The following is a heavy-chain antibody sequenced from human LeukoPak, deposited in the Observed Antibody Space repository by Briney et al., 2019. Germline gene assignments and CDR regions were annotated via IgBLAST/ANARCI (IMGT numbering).Heavy chain of an antibody. CDR1: GFTFSTYA. CDR3: ARRLLVGTTVRPYFDY. D-gene: IGHD1-26*01. J-gene: IGHJ4*02. V-gene: IGHV3-23*01. CDR2: ITGGGGGT. Sequence: QPGGSQRLSCAASGFTFSTYAISWVRQAPGEGLEWVSTITGGGGGTYYADSVKGRFTISRDNSKHTVYLEMNSLRAEDTAVYYCARRLLVGTTVRPYFDYWGQGTLVTVSS.